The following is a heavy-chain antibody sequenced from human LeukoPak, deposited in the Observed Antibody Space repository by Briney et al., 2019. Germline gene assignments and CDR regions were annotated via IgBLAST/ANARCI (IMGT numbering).Heavy chain of an antibody. D-gene: IGHD3-10*01. CDR3: ARDPYGSGDGYFDY. Sequence: PGGSLRLSCAESGFTFSDHGMHWVRQAPGKGLEWVAIIWYNGSKKYYAESVKGRFTISRDNSKNTLYLQMSSLRAEDAAVYYCARDPYGSGDGYFDYWGQGTLVTVSS. V-gene: IGHV3-33*01. CDR1: GFTFSDHG. J-gene: IGHJ4*02. CDR2: IWYNGSKK.